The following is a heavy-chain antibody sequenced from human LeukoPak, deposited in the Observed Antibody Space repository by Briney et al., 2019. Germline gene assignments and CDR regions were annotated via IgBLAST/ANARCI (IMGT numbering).Heavy chain of an antibody. Sequence: PGGSLRLSCAASGFSFSTFTMHWIRQAPGKGLEWVTLISYDGSNKYYADSVKGRFTISRDNSKNTLYLQMNSLRVEDTAVYYCARASRVTTRLDAFDIWGQGTMVTVSS. J-gene: IGHJ3*02. D-gene: IGHD2-21*02. CDR1: GFSFSTFT. CDR2: ISYDGSNK. CDR3: ARASRVTTRLDAFDI. V-gene: IGHV3-30-3*01.